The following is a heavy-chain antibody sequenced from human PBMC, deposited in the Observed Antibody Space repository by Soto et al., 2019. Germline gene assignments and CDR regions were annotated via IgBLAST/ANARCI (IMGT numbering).Heavy chain of an antibody. J-gene: IGHJ3*02. CDR3: VSLSDYYGSGSYADAFDI. D-gene: IGHD3-10*01. CDR1: GFTFGDYA. V-gene: IGHV3-43D*04. CDR2: IDWDGGST. Sequence: GGSLRLSCAASGFTFGDYAMHWVRQAPGKGLKWVSLIDWDGGSTYYADSVKGRFTISRDNSKNTLYLQMNSLRAEDTAVYYCVSLSDYYGSGSYADAFDIWGQGTMVTGSS.